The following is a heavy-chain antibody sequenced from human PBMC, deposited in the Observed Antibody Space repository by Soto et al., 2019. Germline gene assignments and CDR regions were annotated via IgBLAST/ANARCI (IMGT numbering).Heavy chain of an antibody. J-gene: IGHJ5*02. V-gene: IGHV1-18*01. CDR1: GYSFTTYG. CDR2: ISSYNGKT. CDR3: ARATPHRRDSSEIDP. D-gene: IGHD3-22*01. Sequence: QVQLVQSGAEVKKPGASVKVSCKTSGYSFTTYGISWVRQAPGQGLERMGWISSYNGKTNYAQKHQGRLTMTTDTSTSTVYMELRSLTSDDTAVYYCARATPHRRDSSEIDPWGQGTLVTVSS.